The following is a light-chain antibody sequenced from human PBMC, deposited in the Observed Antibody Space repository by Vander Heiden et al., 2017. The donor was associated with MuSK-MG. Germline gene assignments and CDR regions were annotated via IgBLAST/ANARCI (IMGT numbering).Light chain of an antibody. CDR1: QDISNY. Sequence: DIQMTQSPSSLSASVGDRVTITCQASQDISNYLNWYQQKPGKAPKLLIYDTSNLETGVPSRFSGSASGTHFTFTISSLQPEDFGTYYCQHEYNFPLTFGGGTKVEIK. J-gene: IGKJ4*01. V-gene: IGKV1-33*01. CDR2: DTS. CDR3: QHEYNFPLT.